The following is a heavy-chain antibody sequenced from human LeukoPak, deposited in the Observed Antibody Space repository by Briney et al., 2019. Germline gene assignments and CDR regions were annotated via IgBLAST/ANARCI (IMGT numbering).Heavy chain of an antibody. D-gene: IGHD3-10*01. V-gene: IGHV3-30*18. J-gene: IGHJ4*02. CDR3: AKDGLWFGDLTYFDY. CDR2: ISHDGSYE. CDR1: GFPFISFG. Sequence: PGGSLRLSCAGSGFPFISFGMHGVRRAPGKGLEGVAVISHDGSYEYYADSMKGRFTISRDTSKNTLYLQMNSLRAEDTAVYYCAKDGLWFGDLTYFDYWGQGVLVTVSS.